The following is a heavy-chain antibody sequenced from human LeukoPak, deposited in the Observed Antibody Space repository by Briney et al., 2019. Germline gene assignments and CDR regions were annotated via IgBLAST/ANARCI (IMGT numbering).Heavy chain of an antibody. J-gene: IGHJ4*02. CDR3: AKKAGAAAAGTGGYYFDY. Sequence: GGSLRLSCAASGFTFSSYAMSWVRQAPGKGLEWVSAISGSGGGTYYADSVKGRFTISRDNSKNTLYLQMNSLRAEDRAVYYCAKKAGAAAAGTGGYYFDYWGQGTLVTVSS. CDR2: ISGSGGGT. CDR1: GFTFSSYA. V-gene: IGHV3-23*01. D-gene: IGHD6-13*01.